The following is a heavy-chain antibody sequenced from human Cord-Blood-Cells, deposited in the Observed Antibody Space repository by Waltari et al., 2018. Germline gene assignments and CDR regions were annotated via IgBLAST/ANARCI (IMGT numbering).Heavy chain of an antibody. J-gene: IGHJ4*02. V-gene: IGHV3-48*02. D-gene: IGHD1-26*01. CDR2: ISSSSSTI. CDR3: ASQHRAHSGSYYFDY. Sequence: EVQLVESGGGLVQPGGSLRLSCAASGFTFSSYSMNWVRQAPGKGLEWVSYISSSSSTIYYADSVKGRFTISRDNAKNPLYLQMNSLRDEDTAVYYCASQHRAHSGSYYFDYWGQGTLVTVSS. CDR1: GFTFSSYS.